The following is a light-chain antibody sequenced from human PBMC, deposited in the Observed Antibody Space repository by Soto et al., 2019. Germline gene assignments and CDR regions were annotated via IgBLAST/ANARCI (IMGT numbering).Light chain of an antibody. CDR2: DAS. J-gene: IGKJ5*01. CDR3: QQDGKSPLT. V-gene: IGKV1-33*01. Sequence: DIQMTQSTSSLSTSVGDRVTITCQASQDISTSLNWYQQKPGKAPKLLMYDASILETGVPSRFSGSGSGTDFTLTITILQPEDIATYYSQQDGKSPLTFGPGTRLEIK. CDR1: QDISTS.